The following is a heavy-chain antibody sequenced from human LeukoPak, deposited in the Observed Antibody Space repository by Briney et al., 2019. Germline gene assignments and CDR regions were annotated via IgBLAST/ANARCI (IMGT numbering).Heavy chain of an antibody. Sequence: GASVKVSCKASGGTLSSYAISWVRQAPGQGLEWMGGIIPIFGTANYAQKFQGRVTITADESTSTAYMELSSLRSEDTAVYYCASARGYSYTAEFDPWGQGTLVAVSS. V-gene: IGHV1-69*13. D-gene: IGHD5-18*01. CDR3: ASARGYSYTAEFDP. CDR2: IIPIFGTA. CDR1: GGTLSSYA. J-gene: IGHJ5*02.